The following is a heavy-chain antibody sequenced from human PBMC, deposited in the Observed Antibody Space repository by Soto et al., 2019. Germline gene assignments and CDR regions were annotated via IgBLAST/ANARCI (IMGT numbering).Heavy chain of an antibody. CDR3: ARSDTSSSSVCFDY. Sequence: GASVKVSCKASGYTFTSYGISWVRQAPGQGLEWMGWISAYNGNTNYAQKLQGRVTMTTDTSTSTAYMELRSLRSDDTAVYYCARSDTSSSSVCFDYWGQGTLVTVSP. V-gene: IGHV1-18*01. CDR1: GYTFTSYG. D-gene: IGHD6-6*01. J-gene: IGHJ4*02. CDR2: ISAYNGNT.